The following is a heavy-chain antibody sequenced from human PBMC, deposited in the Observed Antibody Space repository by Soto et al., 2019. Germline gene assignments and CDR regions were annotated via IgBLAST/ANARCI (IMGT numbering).Heavy chain of an antibody. J-gene: IGHJ6*02. CDR3: VHSRCGGYCLQSYSSHYYYGMDI. V-gene: IGHV2-5*02. Sequence: QITLKESGPTLVKPTQTLTLTCTFSGFSLSTGGMGVGWIRQPPGKALEWLALIYWDGDRRYRPSVMSRLTIAKDTSKNQVVLTMTNMDPVDTATYYCVHSRCGGYCLQSYSSHYYYGMDIWGQGNTVTVSS. CDR1: GFSLSTGGMG. CDR2: IYWDGDR. D-gene: IGHD2-21*02.